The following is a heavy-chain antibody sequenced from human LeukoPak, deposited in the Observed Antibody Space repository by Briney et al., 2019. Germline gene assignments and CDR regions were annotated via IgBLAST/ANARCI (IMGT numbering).Heavy chain of an antibody. V-gene: IGHV4-4*07. CDR1: GGSISSYH. D-gene: IGHD6-19*01. CDR2: IYTSGST. J-gene: IGHJ4*02. CDR3: ARVYSSGWYDY. Sequence: PSETLSLTCTVSGGSISSYHWSWIRQPAGKGLEWIGRIYTSGSTNYNPSLKSRVTMSVDTSENQFSLRLSSVTAADTAVYYCARVYSSGWYDYWGRRTLVTVSS.